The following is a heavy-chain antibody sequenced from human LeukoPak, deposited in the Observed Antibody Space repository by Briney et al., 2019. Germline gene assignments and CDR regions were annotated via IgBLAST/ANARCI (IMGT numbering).Heavy chain of an antibody. V-gene: IGHV3-71*01. CDR2: TKNKTNRGTA. Sequence: PGGSLRLSCAASGFTCMQWICRAPGKGLAWVGFTKNKTNRGTAEYAASVKGISTISRDDSKTTAYLQMNSTPNWGHGGLFDSWGQGTLVTVSS. J-gene: IGHJ4*02. CDR3: S. CDR1: GFTC. D-gene: IGHD7-27*01.